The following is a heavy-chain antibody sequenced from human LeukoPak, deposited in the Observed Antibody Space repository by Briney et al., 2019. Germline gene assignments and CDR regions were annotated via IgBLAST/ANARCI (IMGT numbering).Heavy chain of an antibody. CDR1: GGSFSGYY. J-gene: IGHJ5*02. Sequence: SETLSLTCAVYGGSFSGYYWSWIRQPPGKGLEWIGEINHSGSTNYNPSLKSRVTISVDTSKNQFSLKLSSVTAADTAVYYCARGVFSYYGSGSWFDPWGQGTLVTVSS. CDR3: ARGVFSYYGSGSWFDP. CDR2: INHSGST. D-gene: IGHD3-10*01. V-gene: IGHV4-34*01.